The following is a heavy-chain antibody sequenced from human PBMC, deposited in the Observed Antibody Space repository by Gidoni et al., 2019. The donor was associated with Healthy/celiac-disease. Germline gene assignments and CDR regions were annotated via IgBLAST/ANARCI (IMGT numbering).Heavy chain of an antibody. V-gene: IGHV3-23*01. Sequence: EVQLLESGGGLVQPGGYLRLSCAASGFTFSSYAMSWVRQAPGKGLGWVSAISGSGGSTYYADSVKGRFTISRDNSKNTLYLQMNSLRAEDTAVYYCAKDISTRGLRTEWFDPWGQGTLVTVSS. CDR3: AKDISTRGLRTEWFDP. CDR1: GFTFSSYA. D-gene: IGHD5-12*01. J-gene: IGHJ5*02. CDR2: ISGSGGST.